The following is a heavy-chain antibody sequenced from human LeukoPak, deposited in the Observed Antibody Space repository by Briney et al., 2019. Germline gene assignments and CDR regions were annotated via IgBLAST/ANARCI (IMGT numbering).Heavy chain of an antibody. CDR3: GKIGYCSGGSCYRDY. CDR1: IGCMSRYY. Sequence: SSDTLSLPCTVSIGCMSRYYWICIRQPPGKGLEWIGYIYYSGSTNYNPSLKSRVTISVDTPKNQFSLKLSSVTAADTAVFYCGKIGYCSGGSCYRDYWGQGTLVTVFS. J-gene: IGHJ4*02. D-gene: IGHD2-15*01. CDR2: IYYSGST. V-gene: IGHV4-59*07.